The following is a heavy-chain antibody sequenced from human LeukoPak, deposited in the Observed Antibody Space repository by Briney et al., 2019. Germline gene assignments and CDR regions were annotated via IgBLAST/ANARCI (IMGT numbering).Heavy chain of an antibody. J-gene: IGHJ4*02. CDR1: GFTFSSYG. V-gene: IGHV3-30*18. D-gene: IGHD4-17*01. Sequence: GGSLRLSCAASGFTFSSYGMHWVRQAPGKGLEWVAVISYDGSNKYYADSVKGRFTISRDNSKNTLYLQMNSQRAEDTAVYYCAKPQTRPTDYFDYWGQGTLVTVSS. CDR3: AKPQTRPTDYFDY. CDR2: ISYDGSNK.